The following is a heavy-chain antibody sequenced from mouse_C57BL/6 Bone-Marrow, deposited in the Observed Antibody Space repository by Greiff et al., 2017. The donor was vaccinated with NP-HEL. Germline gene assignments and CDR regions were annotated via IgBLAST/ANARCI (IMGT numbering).Heavy chain of an antibody. D-gene: IGHD2-4*01. J-gene: IGHJ2*01. Sequence: QVQLQQSGAELVKPGASVKISCKASGYAFSSYWMNWVKQRPGKGLEWIGQIYPGDGDTNYNGKFKGKATMTADKSSSTAYMQLSSLTSEDSAVYFCARRGLRRYYFDYWGQGTTLTVSS. CDR3: ARRGLRRYYFDY. CDR1: GYAFSSYW. V-gene: IGHV1-80*01. CDR2: IYPGDGDT.